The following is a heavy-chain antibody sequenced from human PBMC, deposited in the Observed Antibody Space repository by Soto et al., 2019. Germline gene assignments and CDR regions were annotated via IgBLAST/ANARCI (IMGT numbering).Heavy chain of an antibody. CDR1: GFTFSSYA. CDR3: AKDRPTITVGGFIVVPGF. D-gene: IGHD3-16*02. J-gene: IGHJ4*02. V-gene: IGHV3-23*01. CDR2: ISGSGSSA. Sequence: EVQLLESGGGLVQPGGSLRLSCAASGFTFSSYAMSWVRQAPGKGLEWVSAISGSGSSANYADPVKGRFTISRDNSKNTLYLQMNSLRDEDTAVYFCAKDRPTITVGGFIVVPGFWGQGTLVTVSS.